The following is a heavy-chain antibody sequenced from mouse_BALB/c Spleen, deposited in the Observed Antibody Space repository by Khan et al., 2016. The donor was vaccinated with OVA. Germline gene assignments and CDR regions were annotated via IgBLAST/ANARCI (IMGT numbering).Heavy chain of an antibody. CDR2: IFPGTGTT. CDR3: ARGYFGNYEFAY. J-gene: IGHJ3*01. CDR1: GYTFTNYW. D-gene: IGHD2-1*01. Sequence: QVQLQQSGAELVKPGASVKLSCKTSGYTFTNYWIQWIKQRPAQGLGWIGQIFPGTGTTYYNEIFKAKATLTIDTSSSTAYMQLTSLTSEDSAVYFCARGYFGNYEFAYWGQGTLVTVSP. V-gene: IGHV1S132*01.